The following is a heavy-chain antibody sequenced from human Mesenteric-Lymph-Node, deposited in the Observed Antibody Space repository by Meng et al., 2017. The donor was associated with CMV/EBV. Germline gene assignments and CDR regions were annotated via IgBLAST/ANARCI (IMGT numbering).Heavy chain of an antibody. CDR1: GGSISSSNW. CDR2: IYHSGST. CDR3: ARTSSSSWDIDY. D-gene: IGHD6-13*01. J-gene: IGHJ4*02. Sequence: CAGSGGSISSSNWWSWVRQPPGKGLEWIGEIYHSGSTNYNPSLKSRVTISVDKSKNQFSLKLSSVTAADTAVYYCARTSSSSWDIDYWGQGTLVTVSS. V-gene: IGHV4-4*02.